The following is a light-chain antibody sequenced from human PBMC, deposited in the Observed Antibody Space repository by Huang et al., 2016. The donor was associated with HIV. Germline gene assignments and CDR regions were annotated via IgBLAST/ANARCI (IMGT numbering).Light chain of an antibody. J-gene: IGKJ3*01. CDR1: QSVTGN. CDR2: GLS. Sequence: EIVMTQSPATLSVSPGERATLSCRASQSVTGNLAWYQQKPGQAPRLLISGLSTRATGNAARFNASGSGTEFTLTINSLQSEDFAVYYCQQYNNWPRTFGPGTKVDVK. V-gene: IGKV3-15*01. CDR3: QQYNNWPRT.